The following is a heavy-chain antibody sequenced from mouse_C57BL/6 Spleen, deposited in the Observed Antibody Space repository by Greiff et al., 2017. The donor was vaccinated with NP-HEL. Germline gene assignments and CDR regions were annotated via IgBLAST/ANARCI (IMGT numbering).Heavy chain of an antibody. CDR3: TRYEDGYFRDY. Sequence: VQLQQSGAELVRPGASVTLSCKASGYTFTDYEMHWVKQTPVHGLEWIGAIDPETGGTAYNQKFKGKAILTADKSSSTAYMELRSLTSEDSAVYYCTRYEDGYFRDYWGQGTSVTVSS. CDR1: GYTFTDYE. D-gene: IGHD2-3*01. CDR2: IDPETGGT. J-gene: IGHJ4*01. V-gene: IGHV1-15*01.